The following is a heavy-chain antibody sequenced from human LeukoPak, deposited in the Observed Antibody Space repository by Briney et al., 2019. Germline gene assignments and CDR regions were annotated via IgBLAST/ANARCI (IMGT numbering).Heavy chain of an antibody. CDR1: GGSISSYY. D-gene: IGHD7-27*01. Sequence: NSSETLSLTCTVSGGSISSYYWSWIRQPPGKGLEWIGYIYYSGSANYNPSLKSRVTISVDTSKNQFSLKLTSVTAADTAVYYCARHSQHSGDLGSARNFDYWGRGTLVTVSS. V-gene: IGHV4-59*08. CDR3: ARHSQHSGDLGSARNFDY. CDR2: IYYSGSA. J-gene: IGHJ4*02.